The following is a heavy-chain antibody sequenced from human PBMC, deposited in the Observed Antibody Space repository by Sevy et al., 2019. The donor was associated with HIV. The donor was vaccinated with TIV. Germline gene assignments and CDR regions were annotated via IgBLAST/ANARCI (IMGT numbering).Heavy chain of an antibody. CDR2: ISYDGSNK. J-gene: IGHJ4*02. Sequence: GGSLRLSCAASGFTFSSYAMNWVRQAPGKGLEWVAVISYDGSNKYYADSVKGRFTISRDNSKNTLYLQMNSLRAEDTAVYYCARGAGSHYDILTGPFDYWGQGTLVTVSS. V-gene: IGHV3-30-3*01. D-gene: IGHD3-9*01. CDR3: ARGAGSHYDILTGPFDY. CDR1: GFTFSSYA.